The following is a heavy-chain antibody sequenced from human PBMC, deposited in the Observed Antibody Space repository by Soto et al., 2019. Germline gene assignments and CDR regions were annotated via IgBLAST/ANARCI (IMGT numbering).Heavy chain of an antibody. CDR3: ARASSAGSSGWYRWFDP. Sequence: ASVKVSCKASGYTFTSYAMHWVRQAPGQRLEWMGWINAGNGNTKYSQKFQGRVTITRDTSASTACMELSSLRSEDTAVYYCARASSAGSSGWYRWFDPWGQGTLVTVSS. CDR1: GYTFTSYA. V-gene: IGHV1-3*01. D-gene: IGHD6-19*01. J-gene: IGHJ5*02. CDR2: INAGNGNT.